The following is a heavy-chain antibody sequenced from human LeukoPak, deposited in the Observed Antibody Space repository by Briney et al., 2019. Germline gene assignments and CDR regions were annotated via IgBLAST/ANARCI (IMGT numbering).Heavy chain of an antibody. CDR2: INHSGST. V-gene: IGHV4-39*07. Sequence: PSETLSLTCTVSGGSISSSSYYWGWIRQPPGKGLEWIGEINHSGSTNYNPSLKSRVTISVDTSKNQFSLKLSSVTAADTAVYYCARDFGVVIDYWGQGTLVTVSS. J-gene: IGHJ4*02. CDR3: ARDFGVVIDY. D-gene: IGHD3-3*01. CDR1: GGSISSSSYY.